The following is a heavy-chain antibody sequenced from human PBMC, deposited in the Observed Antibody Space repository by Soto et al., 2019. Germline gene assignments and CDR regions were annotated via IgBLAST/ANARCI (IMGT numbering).Heavy chain of an antibody. CDR3: SRAIPDLLDP. J-gene: IGHJ5*02. D-gene: IGHD2-21*01. CDR1: GGTFSSYS. Sequence: QVQLVQSGAELKKPGSSVKVSCKASGGTFSSYSVSWVRQAPGQGLEWMGGIIPISGTADYAQRFQGRVTITAGESMTTAYMELDKLTSGGMAVYFCSRAIPDLLDPWGQGNLVPVPS. CDR2: IIPISGTA. V-gene: IGHV1-69*01.